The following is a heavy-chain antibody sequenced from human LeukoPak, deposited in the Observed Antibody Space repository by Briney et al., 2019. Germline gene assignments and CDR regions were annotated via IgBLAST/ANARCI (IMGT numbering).Heavy chain of an antibody. D-gene: IGHD6-13*01. J-gene: IGHJ4*02. CDR2: SSSSSSTI. CDR1: GFTFSSYT. V-gene: IGHV3-48*04. CDR3: AKDQTSRYSSSWLDY. Sequence: GGSLRLSCAASGFTFSSYTMNWVRQAPGKGLEWVSYSSSSSSTIYYVDSVKGRFTVSRDNSKNSLYLQMNSLRAEDTALYYCAKDQTSRYSSSWLDYWGQGTLVTVSS.